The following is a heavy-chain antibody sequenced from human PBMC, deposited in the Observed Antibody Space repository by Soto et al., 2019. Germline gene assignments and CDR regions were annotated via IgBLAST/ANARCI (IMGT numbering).Heavy chain of an antibody. Sequence: SETLSVTCTVSGGSISSYYWSWIRQPPGKGLEWIGYIYYSGSTNYNPSLKSRVTISVDTSKNQFSLKLSSVTAADTAVYYCARRYGGILDYWGQGTLVTVS. CDR1: GGSISSYY. CDR3: ARRYGGILDY. V-gene: IGHV4-59*08. CDR2: IYYSGST. D-gene: IGHD4-17*01. J-gene: IGHJ4*02.